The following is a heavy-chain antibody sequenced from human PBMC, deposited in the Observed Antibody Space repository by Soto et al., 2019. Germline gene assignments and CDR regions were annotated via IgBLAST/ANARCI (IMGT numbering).Heavy chain of an antibody. CDR2: ISGSGGST. D-gene: IGHD5-18*01. Sequence: GGSLRLSCAASGFPFSSYAMSWVRQAPGKGLEWVSAISGSGGSTYYADSVKGRFTISRDNSKNTLYLQMNSLRAEDTAVYYCARDRGSYGYMGAFDIWGQGTMVTVSS. CDR3: ARDRGSYGYMGAFDI. CDR1: GFPFSSYA. J-gene: IGHJ3*02. V-gene: IGHV3-23*01.